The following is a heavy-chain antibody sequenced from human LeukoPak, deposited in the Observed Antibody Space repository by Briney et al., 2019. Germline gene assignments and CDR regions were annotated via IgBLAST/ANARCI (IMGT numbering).Heavy chain of an antibody. J-gene: IGHJ4*02. V-gene: IGHV4-59*01. CDR2: IYYSGST. CDR1: GGSISSYY. Sequence: SETLSLTCTVSGGSISSYYWSWIRQPPGKGLEWIGYIYYSGSTNYNPSLKSRVTISVDTSRNQFSLKLSSVTAADTAVYYCARDTRAAGWYLDYWGQGTLVTVSS. CDR3: ARDTRAAGWYLDY. D-gene: IGHD6-19*01.